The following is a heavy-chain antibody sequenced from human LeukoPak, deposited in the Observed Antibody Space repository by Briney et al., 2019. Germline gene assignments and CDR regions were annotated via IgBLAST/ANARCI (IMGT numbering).Heavy chain of an antibody. CDR1: GGSISSYY. CDR3: ARHRVVRGVIIPGWFDP. V-gene: IGHV4-59*08. CDR2: IYYSGST. J-gene: IGHJ5*02. D-gene: IGHD3-10*01. Sequence: SETLSLTCTVSGGSISSYYWSWIRQPPGKGLEWIGHIYYSGSTNYNPSLKSRVTISVDTSKNQFSLKLSSVTAADTAVYYCARHRVVRGVIIPGWFDPWGQGTLVTVSS.